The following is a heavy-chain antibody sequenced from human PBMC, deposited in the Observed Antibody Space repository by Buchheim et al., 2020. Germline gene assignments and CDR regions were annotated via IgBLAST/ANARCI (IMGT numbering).Heavy chain of an antibody. CDR1: GGSISSYY. D-gene: IGHD6-13*01. CDR2: IYYSGST. J-gene: IGHJ5*02. V-gene: IGHV4-59*01. Sequence: QVQLQESGPGLVKPSETLSLTCTVSGGSISSYYWSWIRQPPGKGLEWIGYIYYSGSTNYNPSLTSRVTISVDTSKNQFSLKLSSVAAADTAVYYWARGAGGSSWYNWFDPWGQGTL. CDR3: ARGAGGSSWYNWFDP.